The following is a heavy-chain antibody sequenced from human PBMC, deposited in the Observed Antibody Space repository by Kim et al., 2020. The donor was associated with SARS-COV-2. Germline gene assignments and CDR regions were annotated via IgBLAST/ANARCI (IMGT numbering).Heavy chain of an antibody. Sequence: GGSLRLSCAASGFTFTTYAMNWVRQAPGKGLEWVSLITGSGGGTYYADSVKGRFTISRDDSKNTLYLQMSSLRAEDTAIYYCAKSRAHSTGWHDYWGQGTLVTVSS. CDR2: ITGSGGGT. D-gene: IGHD6-19*01. J-gene: IGHJ4*02. V-gene: IGHV3-23*01. CDR1: GFTFTTYA. CDR3: AKSRAHSTGWHDY.